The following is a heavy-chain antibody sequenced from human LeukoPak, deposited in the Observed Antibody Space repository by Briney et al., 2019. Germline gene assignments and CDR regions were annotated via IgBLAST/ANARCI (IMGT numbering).Heavy chain of an antibody. CDR2: INTNTGNP. CDR3: ARSERGLAGNWFDP. V-gene: IGHV7-4-1*02. J-gene: IGHJ5*02. Sequence: ASVKVSCKASGYTFTSYALNWVRQAPGQGLEWMGWINTNTGNPTYAQGFTGRFVFSLDTSVSTAYLQISSLKAEDTAVYYCARSERGLAGNWFDPWGQGTLVTVSS. D-gene: IGHD7-27*01. CDR1: GYTFTSYA.